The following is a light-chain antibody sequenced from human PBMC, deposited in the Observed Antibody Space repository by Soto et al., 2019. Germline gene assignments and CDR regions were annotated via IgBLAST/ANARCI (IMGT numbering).Light chain of an antibody. CDR3: QQYSSDSS. CDR1: QNINTW. CDR2: RAS. V-gene: IGKV1-5*03. J-gene: IGKJ1*01. Sequence: IQMTQSPSTLSASVGDRVTITCRASQNINTWLAWYQQKPGKAPRLLIYRASSLENGVPSRFGGRGSGTPVFFTFSSLQPDDSATYYCQQYSSDSSVGQGTKVDFK.